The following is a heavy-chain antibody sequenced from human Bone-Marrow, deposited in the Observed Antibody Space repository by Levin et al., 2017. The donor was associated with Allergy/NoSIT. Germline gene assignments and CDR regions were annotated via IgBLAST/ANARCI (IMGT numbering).Heavy chain of an antibody. CDR1: GYTFTSYG. CDR3: ARDHGPYYYYGSGPRGY. CDR2: ISAYNGNT. J-gene: IGHJ4*02. Sequence: ASVKVSCKASGYTFTSYGISWVRQAPGQGLEWMGWISAYNGNTNYAQKLQGRVTMTTDTSTSTAYMELRSLRSDDTAVYYCARDHGPYYYYGSGPRGYWGQGTLVTVSS. V-gene: IGHV1-18*01. D-gene: IGHD3-10*01.